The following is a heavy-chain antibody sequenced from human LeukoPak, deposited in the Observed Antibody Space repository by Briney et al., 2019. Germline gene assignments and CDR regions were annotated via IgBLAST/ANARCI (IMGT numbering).Heavy chain of an antibody. CDR3: ARDLDYYDSSGSGWFDP. Sequence: GASVKVSCKSSGYTFTGFYIHWVRQAPGQGLDWMGWINPITGGTNFPRKFQGRVTMTRDTSISTAYMELSGLRSDDTAVYYCARDLDYYDSSGSGWFDPWGQGTLVTVSS. V-gene: IGHV1-2*02. CDR1: GYTFTGFY. D-gene: IGHD3-22*01. CDR2: INPITGGT. J-gene: IGHJ5*02.